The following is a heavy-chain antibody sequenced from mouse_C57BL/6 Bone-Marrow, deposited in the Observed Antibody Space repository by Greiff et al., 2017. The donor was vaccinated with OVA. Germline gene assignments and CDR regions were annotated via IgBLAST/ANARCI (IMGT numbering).Heavy chain of an antibody. CDR2: INPGSGGT. CDR3: AREEDYYGSVFDY. Sequence: VQLVESGAELVRPGTSVKVSCKASGYAFTNYLIEWVKQRPGQGLEWIGVINPGSGGTNYNEKFKGKATLTADKSSSTAYMQLSSLTSEDSAVYFCAREEDYYGSVFDYWGQGTTLTVSS. V-gene: IGHV1-54*01. J-gene: IGHJ2*01. D-gene: IGHD1-1*01. CDR1: GYAFTNYL.